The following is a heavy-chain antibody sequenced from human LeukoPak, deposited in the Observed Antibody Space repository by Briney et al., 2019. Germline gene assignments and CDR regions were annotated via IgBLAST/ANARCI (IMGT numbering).Heavy chain of an antibody. J-gene: IGHJ6*02. CDR3: ARGPFWSGYYTSGYYYYGMDV. Sequence: GSLRLSCAASGFTFSSYAMHWVRQAPGKGLEWVAVIWHDGSNKYYADSVKGRLTISRDNSKNTLYLQMNSLRAEDTAVYYCARGPFWSGYYTSGYYYYGMDVWGQGTTVTVSS. D-gene: IGHD3-3*01. V-gene: IGHV3-33*08. CDR2: IWHDGSNK. CDR1: GFTFSSYA.